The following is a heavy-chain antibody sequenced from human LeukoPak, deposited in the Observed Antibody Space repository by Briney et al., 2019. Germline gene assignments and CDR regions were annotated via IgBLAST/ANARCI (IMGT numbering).Heavy chain of an antibody. V-gene: IGHV1-46*01. CDR1: GYTFTSYY. Sequence: ASVKVSCKASGYTFTSYYMHWVRQAPGQGLEWMGIINPSGGSTSYAQKFQGRVTMTRDTSTSTVYMELSSLRSEDTAVYYCARCSQYQLLWNWFDPWGQGTLVTVSS. D-gene: IGHD2-2*01. CDR2: INPSGGST. CDR3: ARCSQYQLLWNWFDP. J-gene: IGHJ5*02.